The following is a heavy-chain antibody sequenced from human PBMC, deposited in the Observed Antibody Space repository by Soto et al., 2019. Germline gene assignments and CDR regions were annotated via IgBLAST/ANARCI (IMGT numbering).Heavy chain of an antibody. D-gene: IGHD3-3*01. CDR1: GFTFSSYA. CDR2: ISGSGGST. CDR3: AKDQHYDFWSCYYDAFDI. V-gene: IGHV3-23*01. Sequence: GSLRLSCAASGFTFSSYAMSWVRQAPGKGLEWVSAISGSGGSTYYADSVKGRFTISRDNSKNTLYLQMNSLRAEDTAVYYCAKDQHYDFWSCYYDAFDIWGQGTMVTVSS. J-gene: IGHJ3*02.